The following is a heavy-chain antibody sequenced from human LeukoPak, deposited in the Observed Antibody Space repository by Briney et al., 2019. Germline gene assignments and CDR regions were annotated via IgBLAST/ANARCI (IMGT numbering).Heavy chain of an antibody. CDR3: ARGKIAVAVNY. CDR2: INHSGST. Sequence: PSETLSLTCTVSGGSISSYYWSWIRQPPGKGLEWIGEINHSGSTNYNPSLKSRVTISVDTSKNQFSLKLSSVTAADTAVYYCARGKIAVAVNYWGQGTLVTVSS. CDR1: GGSISSYY. J-gene: IGHJ4*02. V-gene: IGHV4-34*01. D-gene: IGHD6-19*01.